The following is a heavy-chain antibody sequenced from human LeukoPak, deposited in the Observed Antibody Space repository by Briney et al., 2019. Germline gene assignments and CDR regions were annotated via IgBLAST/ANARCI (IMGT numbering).Heavy chain of an antibody. Sequence: GGSLRLSCAASGFTFGNSAMSWVRQAPGKRLEWVSGISGSGGGTYYADSVKGRFTLSRDNSKNTLYLQLNSLRVEDTAVYYCAKEIYGDSTGGRFQQWGQGTLVTVSS. J-gene: IGHJ1*01. CDR3: AKEIYGDSTGGRFQQ. CDR1: GFTFGNSA. D-gene: IGHD4-17*01. CDR2: ISGSGGGT. V-gene: IGHV3-23*01.